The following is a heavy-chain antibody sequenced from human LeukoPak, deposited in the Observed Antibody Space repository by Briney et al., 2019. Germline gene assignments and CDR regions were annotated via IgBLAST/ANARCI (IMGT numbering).Heavy chain of an antibody. Sequence: PSETLSLTCAVSGYSISNGYHWGWVRQPPGKGPVWIGSMFHGGNTYCNPSLKSRVTMSIYTSMNQFSLNLTSVTAADTAVYFCARTLYCSGTTCFSPELLDTWGQGTLVTVSS. J-gene: IGHJ5*02. CDR3: ARTLYCSGTTCFSPELLDT. CDR2: MFHGGNT. D-gene: IGHD2-2*01. V-gene: IGHV4-38-2*01. CDR1: GYSISNGYH.